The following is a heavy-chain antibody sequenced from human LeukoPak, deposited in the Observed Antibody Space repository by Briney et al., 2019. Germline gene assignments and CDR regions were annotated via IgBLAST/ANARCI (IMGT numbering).Heavy chain of an antibody. V-gene: IGHV3-7*03. CDR1: GFTFSSYW. J-gene: IGHJ3*02. CDR3: AKAAGHDTLDAFDI. D-gene: IGHD6-19*01. Sequence: GGSLRLSCAASGFTFSSYWMSWVRQAPGKGLEWVANIKRDGSDKYYVGSVEGRFTISRDNDKNSLYLQMNSLRAEDTALYYCAKAAGHDTLDAFDIWGQGTMVTVSS. CDR2: IKRDGSDK.